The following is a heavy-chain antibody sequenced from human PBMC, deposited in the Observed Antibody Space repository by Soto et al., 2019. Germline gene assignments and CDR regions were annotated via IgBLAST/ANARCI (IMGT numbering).Heavy chain of an antibody. CDR1: GFTFRNYD. D-gene: IGHD5-12*01. V-gene: IGHV3-33*01. CDR3: ARGGPTGSHFDY. J-gene: IGHJ4*02. CDR2: IWYDGSDK. Sequence: VQLVESGGSVVQPGKSVRLSCAASGFTFRNYDMHWVRQAPGKGLEWVAVIWYDGSDKYYLYSVKGRFTISRDNSKNTLYLRMNSLRAEDTAVYYCARGGPTGSHFDYWGQGTLVTVSS.